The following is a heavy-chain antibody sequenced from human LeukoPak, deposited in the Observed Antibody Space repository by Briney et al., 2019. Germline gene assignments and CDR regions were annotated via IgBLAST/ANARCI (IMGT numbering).Heavy chain of an antibody. V-gene: IGHV3-30*18. CDR2: ISYDGSNK. J-gene: IGHJ4*02. Sequence: AGGSLRLSCAASGFTFSSYGMHWVRQAPGKGLEWVAVISYDGSNKYYADSVKGRFTISRDNSKNTLYLQMNSLRAEDTAVYYCAKVLWFGELFPIDYWGQGTLVTVSS. D-gene: IGHD3-10*01. CDR3: AKVLWFGELFPIDY. CDR1: GFTFSSYG.